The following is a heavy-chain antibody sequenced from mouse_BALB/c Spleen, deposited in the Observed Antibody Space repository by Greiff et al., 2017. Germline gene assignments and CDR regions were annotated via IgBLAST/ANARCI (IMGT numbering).Heavy chain of an antibody. J-gene: IGHJ4*01. Sequence: VQLQQSGAELVKPGASVKLSCKASGYTFTSYYMYWVKQRPGQGLEWIGEINPSNGGTNFNEKFKSKATLTVDKSSSTAYMQLSSLTSEDSAVYYCTRVGGYAMDYWGQGTSVTVSS. CDR1: GYTFTSYY. CDR2: INPSNGGT. CDR3: TRVGGYAMDY. V-gene: IGHV1S81*02.